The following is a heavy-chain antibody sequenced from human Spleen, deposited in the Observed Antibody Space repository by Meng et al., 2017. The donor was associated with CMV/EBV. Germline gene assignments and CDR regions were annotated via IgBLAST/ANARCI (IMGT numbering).Heavy chain of an antibody. Sequence: VKVSCKASGYTFTGYGISWVRQAPGQGLEWMAWISAFNADTYYAQKFQGRVTVTTDTSTSTAYMELRSLTSDDTAVYYCARIRGVVPAAVDYWGQGTLVTVSS. J-gene: IGHJ4*02. CDR1: GYTFTGYG. D-gene: IGHD2-2*01. CDR2: ISAFNADT. CDR3: ARIRGVVPAAVDY. V-gene: IGHV1-18*01.